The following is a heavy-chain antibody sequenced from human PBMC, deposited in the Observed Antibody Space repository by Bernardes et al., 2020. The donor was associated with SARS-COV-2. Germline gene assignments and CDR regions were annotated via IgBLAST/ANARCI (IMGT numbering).Heavy chain of an antibody. J-gene: IGHJ4*02. Sequence: SETLSLTCTVSGGSISSGGYYWSWIRQHPGKGLEWIGYIYYSGSTYYNPSLKSRVTISVDTSKNQFSLKLSSVTAADTAVYYCARAYYYDKFLDYWGQGTLVTVSS. V-gene: IGHV4-31*03. CDR1: GGSISSGGYY. CDR3: ARAYYYDKFLDY. D-gene: IGHD3-22*01. CDR2: IYYSGST.